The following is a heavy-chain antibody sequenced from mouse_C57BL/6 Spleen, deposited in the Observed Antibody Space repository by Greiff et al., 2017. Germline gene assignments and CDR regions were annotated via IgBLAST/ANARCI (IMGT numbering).Heavy chain of an antibody. J-gene: IGHJ1*03. Sequence: VQLKQSGPELVKPGASVKISCKASGYSFTDYNMNWVKQSNGKSLEWIGVINPNYGTTSYNQKFKGKATLTVDQSYSTAYMQLNSLTSEDSAVYYCARGDYGSSYWYFDVWGTGTTVTVSS. V-gene: IGHV1-39*01. D-gene: IGHD1-1*01. CDR2: INPNYGTT. CDR3: ARGDYGSSYWYFDV. CDR1: GYSFTDYN.